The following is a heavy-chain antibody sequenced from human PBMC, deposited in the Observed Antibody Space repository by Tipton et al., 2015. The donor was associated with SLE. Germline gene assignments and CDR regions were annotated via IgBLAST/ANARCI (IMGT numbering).Heavy chain of an antibody. CDR1: GFSFSSFH. CDR3: ARDGLPGYYYGAFDM. D-gene: IGHD3-22*01. J-gene: IGHJ3*02. Sequence: SLRLSCAASGFSFSSFHIHWVRQAPGKGLEWVSYISSIGSTIYYADSVKGRLTISRDNAKNSLFLQLNSLTVDDTAVYYCARDGLPGYYYGAFDMWGRGTMVSVSS. V-gene: IGHV3-48*04. CDR2: ISSIGSTI.